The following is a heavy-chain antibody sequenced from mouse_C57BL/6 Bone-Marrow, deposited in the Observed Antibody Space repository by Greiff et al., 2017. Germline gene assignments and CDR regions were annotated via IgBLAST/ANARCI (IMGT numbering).Heavy chain of an antibody. CDR3: TGGYPFDY. CDR1: GYTFTDYE. J-gene: IGHJ2*01. CDR2: IDPETGGT. D-gene: IGHD2-2*01. V-gene: IGHV1-15*01. Sequence: VQLQQSGAELVRPGASVTLSCKASGYTFTDYEMHWVKQTPVHGLEWIGAIDPETGGTAYNQKFKGKARLTADKSSSTAHMELRSLTSEDSAVYYCTGGYPFDYWGQGTTLTVSS.